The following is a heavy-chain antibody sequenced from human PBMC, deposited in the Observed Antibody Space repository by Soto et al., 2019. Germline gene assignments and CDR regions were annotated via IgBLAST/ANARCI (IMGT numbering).Heavy chain of an antibody. D-gene: IGHD3-22*01. CDR1: GVSISSGGYF. CDR2: IYYSGST. Sequence: PSETLSLTCTVSGVSISSGGYFWSWIRQLPGKGLEWIGYIYYSGSTCYNPSLKSRVSISVEASMNQISLRLSSVTAADTAVYYCARNDYDSSPYLSRRQHALDIWGQGTMVTVSS. CDR3: ARNDYDSSPYLSRRQHALDI. V-gene: IGHV4-31*03. J-gene: IGHJ3*02.